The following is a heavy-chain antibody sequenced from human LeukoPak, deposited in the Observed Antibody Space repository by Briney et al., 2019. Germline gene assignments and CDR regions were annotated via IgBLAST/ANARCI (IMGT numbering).Heavy chain of an antibody. J-gene: IGHJ6*02. V-gene: IGHV1-8*01. CDR2: MNPSSGNT. CDR1: GYTFTNYD. Sequence: ASVKVSCKASGYTFTNYDINLVRQATGQGLEWMGWMNPSSGNTGYAQKFQGRVSMTRDTSISTAYMELSSLRSEDTAVYYCARGPVEAVFGVSTEDWGQGTTVTVSS. D-gene: IGHD3-10*02. CDR3: ARGPVEAVFGVSTED.